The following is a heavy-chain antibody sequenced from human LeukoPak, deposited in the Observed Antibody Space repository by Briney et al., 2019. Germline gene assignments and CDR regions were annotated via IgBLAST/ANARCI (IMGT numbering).Heavy chain of an antibody. CDR2: IYSGGST. D-gene: IGHD2-15*01. V-gene: IGHV3-53*01. Sequence: GGSLRLSCAASGFTVSSNYMSWVRQAPGKGLEWVSVIYSGGSTYYADSVKGRFTISRDNSKNTLYLQMNSLRAEDTAVYYCASKLNQAATGDWPYSYWGQGTLVTVSS. CDR3: ASKLNQAATGDWPYSY. CDR1: GFTVSSNY. J-gene: IGHJ4*02.